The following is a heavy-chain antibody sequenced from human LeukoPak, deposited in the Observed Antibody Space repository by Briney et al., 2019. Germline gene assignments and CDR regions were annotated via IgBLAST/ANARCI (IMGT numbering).Heavy chain of an antibody. Sequence: ASVKVSCKASGYTFTSYYMHWVRQAPGQGLEWMGIINPSGGSTSYAQKFQGRVTVTRDTSSSTVYMELSSLRSEDTAVYYCARGDGVRYSGYDLRYWGQGTLVTVSS. CDR1: GYTFTSYY. V-gene: IGHV1-46*01. CDR2: INPSGGST. D-gene: IGHD5-12*01. CDR3: ARGDGVRYSGYDLRY. J-gene: IGHJ4*02.